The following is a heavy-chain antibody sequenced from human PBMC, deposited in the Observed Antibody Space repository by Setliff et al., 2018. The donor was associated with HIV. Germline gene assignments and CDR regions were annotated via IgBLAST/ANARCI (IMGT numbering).Heavy chain of an antibody. CDR3: AKAFYYDSSAHYTYFDY. J-gene: IGHJ4*02. CDR1: GSTFSSYG. Sequence: GGSLRLSCTTSGSTFSSYGLSWVRQAPREGLEWVSAISGSGGSTYYTDSVKGRFTISRDNSKNTLYLQMNSLRDEDAAIYYCAKAFYYDSSAHYTYFDYWGQGTLVTVS. CDR2: ISGSGGST. V-gene: IGHV3-23*01. D-gene: IGHD3-22*01.